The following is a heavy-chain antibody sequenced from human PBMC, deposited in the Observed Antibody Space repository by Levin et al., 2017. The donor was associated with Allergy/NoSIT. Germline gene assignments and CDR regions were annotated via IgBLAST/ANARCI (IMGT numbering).Heavy chain of an antibody. CDR1: GFSFSSHW. J-gene: IGHJ4*02. CDR3: ARDGVDAGVYFDY. V-gene: IGHV3-7*01. D-gene: IGHD2-15*01. CDR2: INQVRSEK. Sequence: GESLKISCAASGFSFSSHWMSWVRQAPGKGLEWVANINQVRSEKYYVDSVKGRFTTSRDNAKNSLYLQMNSVRAEDTAVYYCARDGVDAGVYFDYWGQGALVTVSS.